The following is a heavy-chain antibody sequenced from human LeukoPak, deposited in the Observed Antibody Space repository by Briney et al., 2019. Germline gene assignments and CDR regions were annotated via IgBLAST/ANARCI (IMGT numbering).Heavy chain of an antibody. CDR3: ARRYSSGFRGIDY. Sequence: SETLSLTCTVSGYSISSGYYWGWIRQPPGKGLEWIGSIYYSGSTYYNPSLKSRVTISVDTSKKQFSLKLSSVTAADTAVYYCARRYSSGFRGIDYWGQGTLVTVSS. D-gene: IGHD6-19*01. CDR1: GYSISSGYY. J-gene: IGHJ4*02. CDR2: IYYSGST. V-gene: IGHV4-38-2*02.